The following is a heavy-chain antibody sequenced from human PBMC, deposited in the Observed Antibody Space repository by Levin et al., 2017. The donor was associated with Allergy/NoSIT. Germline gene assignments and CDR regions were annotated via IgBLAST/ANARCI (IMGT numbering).Heavy chain of an antibody. CDR2: IYLSGST. CDR1: GGSISSGGYS. D-gene: IGHD5-18*01. CDR3: ARVAGYSYGYYFDY. Sequence: RTSETLSLTCAVSGGSISSGGYSWSWIRQPPGKGLEWIGNIYLSGSTNDNPSLKSRVTMSVDRSKNQFSLKLSYVTAADKAVYYCARVAGYSYGYYFDYWGPGTLVTVSS. V-gene: IGHV4-30-2*01. J-gene: IGHJ4*02.